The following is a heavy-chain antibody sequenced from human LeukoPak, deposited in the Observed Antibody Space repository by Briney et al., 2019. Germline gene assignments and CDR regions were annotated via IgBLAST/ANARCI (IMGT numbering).Heavy chain of an antibody. V-gene: IGHV3-21*01. CDR2: ISSSSSYI. Sequence: PGGSLRLSCAASGFTFSSYSMNWVRQAPGKGLEWVSSISSSSSYIYYADSVKGRFTVSRDNAKNSLYLQMNSLRAEDTAVYYCARYGEVAGTSFDYWGQGTLVTVSS. J-gene: IGHJ4*02. D-gene: IGHD2-15*01. CDR1: GFTFSSYS. CDR3: ARYGEVAGTSFDY.